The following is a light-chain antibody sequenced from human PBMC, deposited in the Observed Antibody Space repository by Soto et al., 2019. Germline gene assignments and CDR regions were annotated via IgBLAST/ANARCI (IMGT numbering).Light chain of an antibody. CDR3: SSYTISRTPVV. V-gene: IGLV2-8*01. Sequence: QSALTQPPSASGSPGQSVAISCTGTSSDVGGYNYVSWYQQHPGKAPKLMIYEVNKRPSGVPDRFSGSKSGNTASLTISGLQAEDEADYFCSSYTISRTPVVFGGGTKLTVL. CDR2: EVN. J-gene: IGLJ2*01. CDR1: SSDVGGYNY.